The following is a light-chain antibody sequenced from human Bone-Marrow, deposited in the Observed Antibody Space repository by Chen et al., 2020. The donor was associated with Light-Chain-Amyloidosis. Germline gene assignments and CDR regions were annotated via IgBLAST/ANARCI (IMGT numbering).Light chain of an antibody. CDR1: QRVSGN. Sequence: DIVMTQSPATLSVSPGERATLFCRASQRVSGNLAWYQQRPGQAPRLLIHSASTRATGVPARFSGSGFGTDFTLIISSLQSDDLAIYYCQQYENWPRTCSKGTKV. CDR3: QQYENWPRT. J-gene: IGKJ1*01. V-gene: IGKV3-15*01. CDR2: SAS.